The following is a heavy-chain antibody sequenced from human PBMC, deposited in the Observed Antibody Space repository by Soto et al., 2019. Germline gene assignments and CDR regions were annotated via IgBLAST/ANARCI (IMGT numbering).Heavy chain of an antibody. CDR3: ARDPKTSGGQHWAFNYFDS. V-gene: IGHV3-21*01. J-gene: IGHJ4*02. Sequence: LRLSCAASGFTFSRYSMNWVRQAPGKGLEWVSSISSTTNYIYYADSVKGRFTISRDNSKSTLYLQVDSLRPEDAAVYYCARDPKTSGGQHWAFNYFDSWGQGTLVTVSS. D-gene: IGHD7-27*01. CDR1: GFTFSRYS. CDR2: ISSTTNYI.